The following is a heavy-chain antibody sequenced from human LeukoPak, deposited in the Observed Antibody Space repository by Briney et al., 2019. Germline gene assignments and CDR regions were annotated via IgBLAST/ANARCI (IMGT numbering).Heavy chain of an antibody. Sequence: SETLSLTCTVSGGSISSYYWSWIRQPPGKGLEWIGFIYYSGSTIYNPSLRSRVTISVDTSKNQFSLKLSSVTAADTAVYYCARDPPHGAFGIWGQGTMVTVSS. CDR3: ARDPPHGAFGI. J-gene: IGHJ3*02. CDR2: IYYSGST. CDR1: GGSISSYY. V-gene: IGHV4-59*01.